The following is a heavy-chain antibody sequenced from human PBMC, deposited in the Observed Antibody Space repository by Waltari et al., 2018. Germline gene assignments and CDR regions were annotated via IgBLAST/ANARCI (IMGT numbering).Heavy chain of an antibody. CDR2: FEPEDGET. CDR1: GYTLTELS. V-gene: IGHV1-24*01. D-gene: IGHD1-26*01. J-gene: IGHJ1*01. Sequence: QVQLVQSGAEVKKPGASVKVSCKVSGYTLTELSMHWVRQAPGKGLEWMGGFEPEDGETIYAQKCQGRVTMTEDTSTDTAYMEMSSLRSEDTAVYYCASLSGSYYLRYFQHWGQGTLVTVSS. CDR3: ASLSGSYYLRYFQH.